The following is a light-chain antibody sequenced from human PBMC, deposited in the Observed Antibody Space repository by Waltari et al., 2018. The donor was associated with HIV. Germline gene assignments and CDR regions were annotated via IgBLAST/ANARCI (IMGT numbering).Light chain of an antibody. J-gene: IGLJ3*02. V-gene: IGLV1-51*01. CDR3: GAWDSSLSAWV. Sequence: QSVLTQQPSMSMALGQKVTISCSGINSNIGNNYVSWYLQVPGTAPKLLIYDNNKRPSEIPARFSGSKTGTSATLGITGLQTVDEADYYCGAWDSSLSAWVFGGGTTLTVL. CDR2: DNN. CDR1: NSNIGNNY.